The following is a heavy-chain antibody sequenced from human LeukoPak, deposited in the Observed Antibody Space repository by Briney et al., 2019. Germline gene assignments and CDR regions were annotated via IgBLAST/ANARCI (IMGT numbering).Heavy chain of an antibody. J-gene: IGHJ4*02. CDR1: GFTVSSNY. V-gene: IGHV3-15*01. CDR3: TTGARSHGYLFDR. Sequence: PGGSLRLSCAASGFTVSSNYMSCVRQAPGQGLEWVGRIKSKTDGGTTDYAAPVTGRFTISRDDSKNTLYVQMNGLRTEDTAVYYCTTGARSHGYLFDRWGQGTLVTVSS. CDR2: IKSKTDGGTT. D-gene: IGHD5-18*01.